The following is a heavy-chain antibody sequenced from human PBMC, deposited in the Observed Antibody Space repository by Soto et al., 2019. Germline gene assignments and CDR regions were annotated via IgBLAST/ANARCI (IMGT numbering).Heavy chain of an antibody. J-gene: IGHJ4*02. Sequence: GGSLRLSCAASGFTFSSYGMHWVRQAPGKGLEWVAVISYDGSNKYYADSVKGRFTISRDNSKNTLYLQMNSLRAEDTAVYYCAKVKGPFTYDILTGYYSDYWGQGTLVTVSS. CDR2: ISYDGSNK. CDR3: AKVKGPFTYDILTGYYSDY. V-gene: IGHV3-30*18. D-gene: IGHD3-9*01. CDR1: GFTFSSYG.